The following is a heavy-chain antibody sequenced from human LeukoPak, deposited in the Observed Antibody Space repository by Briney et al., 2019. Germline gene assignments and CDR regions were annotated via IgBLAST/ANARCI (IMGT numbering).Heavy chain of an antibody. CDR2: INAGNGYT. CDR3: ARDFLQQRRLTSVFYYYDSSGYVDTFLGY. V-gene: IGHV1-3*01. D-gene: IGHD3-22*01. J-gene: IGHJ4*02. CDR1: GYSFTTYA. Sequence: ASVKVSCKASGYSFTTYAMQWVRQAPGQRLEWMGWINAGNGYTKYSQKFQGRVTITRDTSASTAYMELSSLRSEDTAVYYCARDFLQQRRLTSVFYYYDSSGYVDTFLGYWGQGTLVTVSS.